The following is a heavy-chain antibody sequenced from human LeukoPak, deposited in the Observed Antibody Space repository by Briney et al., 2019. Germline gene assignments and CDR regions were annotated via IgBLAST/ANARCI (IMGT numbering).Heavy chain of an antibody. V-gene: IGHV4-59*08. D-gene: IGHD5-24*01. Sequence: SETLSLTCTVSGGSISSYYWSWIRQPPGKGLEWIGFVVYSGSTDYNPSLKSRVTISIDTSNNQLSLKLSSVTAADTAVYYCARHREMDSYDAFDVWGQGTMVTVSS. CDR1: GGSISSYY. J-gene: IGHJ3*01. CDR2: VVYSGST. CDR3: ARHREMDSYDAFDV.